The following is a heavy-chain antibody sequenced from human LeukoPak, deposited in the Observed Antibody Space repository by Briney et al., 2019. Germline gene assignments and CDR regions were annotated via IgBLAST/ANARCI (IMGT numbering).Heavy chain of an antibody. V-gene: IGHV1-69*02. D-gene: IGHD3-22*01. Sequence: ASVKVSCKASGGTFSSYTISWVRQAPGQGLEWVGRIIPILGIANYAQKFQGRVTITADKSTSTAYMELSSLRSEDTAVYYCARADYYDSSGEFDYWGQGTLVTVSS. CDR3: ARADYYDSSGEFDY. CDR2: IIPILGIA. CDR1: GGTFSSYT. J-gene: IGHJ4*02.